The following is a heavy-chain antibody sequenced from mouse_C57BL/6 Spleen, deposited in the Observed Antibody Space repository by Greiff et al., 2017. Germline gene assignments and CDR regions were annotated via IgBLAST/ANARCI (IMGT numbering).Heavy chain of an antibody. V-gene: IGHV5-17*01. J-gene: IGHJ1*03. D-gene: IGHD2-1*01. CDR2: ISSGSSTI. CDR3: AKPYGNYHWYFDV. CDR1: GFTFSDYG. Sequence: EVHLVESGGGLVKPGGSLKLSCAASGFTFSDYGMHWVRQAPEKGLEWVAYISSGSSTIYYADTVKGRFTISRDNAKNTLFLQMTSLRSEDTAMYYCAKPYGNYHWYFDVWGTGTTVTVSS.